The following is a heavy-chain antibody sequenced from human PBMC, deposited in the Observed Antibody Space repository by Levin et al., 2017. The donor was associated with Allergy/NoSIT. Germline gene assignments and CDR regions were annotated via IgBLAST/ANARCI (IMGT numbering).Heavy chain of an antibody. CDR3: ARQGRSGRPWYYFDY. CDR2: IDPSDSYT. J-gene: IGHJ4*02. V-gene: IGHV5-10-1*01. D-gene: IGHD3-10*01. CDR1: GYSFTSYW. Sequence: KVSCKGSGYSFTSYWISWVRQMPGKGLEWMGRIDPSDSYTNYSPSFQGHVTISADKSISTAYLQWSSLKASDTAMYYCARQGRSGRPWYYFDYWGQGTLVTVSS.